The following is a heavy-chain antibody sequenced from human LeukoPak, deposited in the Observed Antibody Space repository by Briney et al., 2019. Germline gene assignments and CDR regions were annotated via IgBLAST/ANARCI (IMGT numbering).Heavy chain of an antibody. Sequence: PGGSLRLSCAASGFTFSSYGMHWVRQAPGKGLEWVAVISYDGSNKYYADSVTGRFTISRDNSKNTLYLQMNSLRAEDTAVYYCAKEGYSSGWYFAYYFDYWGQGTLVTVSS. CDR3: AKEGYSSGWYFAYYFDY. CDR2: ISYDGSNK. D-gene: IGHD6-19*01. J-gene: IGHJ4*02. V-gene: IGHV3-30*18. CDR1: GFTFSSYG.